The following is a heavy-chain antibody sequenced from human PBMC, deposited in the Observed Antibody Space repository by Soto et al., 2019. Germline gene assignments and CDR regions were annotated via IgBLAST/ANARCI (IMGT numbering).Heavy chain of an antibody. D-gene: IGHD5-12*01. J-gene: IGHJ4*02. CDR3: ARHEGDGYNSSFDY. CDR1: GYRFTSYW. CDR2: IYPGDSDN. V-gene: IGHV5-51*01. Sequence: ESLKVSFKGSGYRFTSYWIVWVRQMPGKGLEWMGIIYPGDSDNRYSPSFQGQVTISADKSIRTAYLQWSSLKASDTAMYYCARHEGDGYNSSFDYWGQGTLVTVSS.